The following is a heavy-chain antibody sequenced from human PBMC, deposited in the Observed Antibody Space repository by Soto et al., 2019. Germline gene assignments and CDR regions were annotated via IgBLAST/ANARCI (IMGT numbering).Heavy chain of an antibody. CDR3: ASRPSGSYHYYYGMDV. Sequence: EVQLVQSGAEVKKPGESLRISCKGSGYSFTSYWISWVRQMPGKGLEWMGRIDPSDSYTNYSPSFQGHVTISADKSISTAYLQWSSLKASDTAMYYCASRPSGSYHYYYGMDVWGQGTTVTVSS. V-gene: IGHV5-10-1*03. CDR2: IDPSDSYT. D-gene: IGHD1-26*01. J-gene: IGHJ6*02. CDR1: GYSFTSYW.